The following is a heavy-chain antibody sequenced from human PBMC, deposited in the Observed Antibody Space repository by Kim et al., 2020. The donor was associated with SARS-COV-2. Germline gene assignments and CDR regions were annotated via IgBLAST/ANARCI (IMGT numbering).Heavy chain of an antibody. CDR3: AKGPGSTLWFWQFDI. V-gene: IGHV3-53*01. CDR1: GLIFKFNF. D-gene: IGHD2-2*01. CDR2: LCGDGTK. Sequence: GGSLRLSCEASGLIFKFNFMSWVRQAPGKGLEWVSVLCGDGTKIYSDSVRNRFSISTDDSKNTLYLAVNSLIVEDTAVYYCAKGPGSTLWFWQFDIWGRG. J-gene: IGHJ2*01.